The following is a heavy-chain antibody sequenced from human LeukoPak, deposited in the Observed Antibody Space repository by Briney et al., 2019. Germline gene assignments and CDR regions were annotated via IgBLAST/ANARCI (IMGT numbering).Heavy chain of an antibody. CDR2: ISGSGGST. D-gene: IGHD3-22*01. V-gene: IGHV3-23*01. CDR3: AKDFGDQRVTMTVVVITPGDY. CDR1: GFTFSSYA. Sequence: PGGSLRLSCAASGFTFSSYAMSWVRQAPGKGLEWVSAISGSGGSTYYADSVKGRFTISRDNSKNTLYLQMNSLRAEDTAVYYCAKDFGDQRVTMTVVVITPGDYWGQGTLVTVSS. J-gene: IGHJ4*02.